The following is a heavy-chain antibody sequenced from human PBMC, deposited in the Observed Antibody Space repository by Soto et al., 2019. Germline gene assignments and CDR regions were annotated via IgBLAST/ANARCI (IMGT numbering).Heavy chain of an antibody. CDR2: ISGTSDSI. V-gene: IGHV3-11*06. J-gene: IGHJ4*02. D-gene: IGHD2-2*02. CDR1: GFTFSDYY. Sequence: MRLSCAASGFTFSDYYMSWIRPVPGKGLEWVAYISGTSDSIPYADSVRGRFTISRDNAKNSLYLQMNSLRAEDTAVYYCARGLGYCSSTGCYIWFDYWGQGTLVTVSS. CDR3: ARGLGYCSSTGCYIWFDY.